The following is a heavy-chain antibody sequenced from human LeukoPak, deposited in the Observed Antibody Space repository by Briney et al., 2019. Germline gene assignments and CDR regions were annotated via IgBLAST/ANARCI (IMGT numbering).Heavy chain of an antibody. CDR3: ARLFFFDY. CDR2: INHSGST. CDR1: GGSFSGYY. Sequence: SETLSLTCAIYGGSFSGYYWSWIRQPPGKGLEWIGEINHSGSTNYNPSLKSRVTISVDTSKNQFSLKLSSVTAADTAVYYCARLFFFDYWGQGTLVTVSS. V-gene: IGHV4-34*01. J-gene: IGHJ4*02.